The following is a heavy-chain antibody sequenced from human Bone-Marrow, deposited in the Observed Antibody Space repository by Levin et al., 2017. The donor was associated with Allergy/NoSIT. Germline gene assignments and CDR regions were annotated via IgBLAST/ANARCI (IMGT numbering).Heavy chain of an antibody. V-gene: IGHV3-20*04. D-gene: IGHD3-16*01. J-gene: IGHJ6*02. CDR3: ARGADYYDDTLSAHPYYFYGMEV. Sequence: GGSLRLSCTASGFTFDDYAMEWIRQAPGKGLEWVSGINWNSGLIGYADSVKGRFTISRDNDKEMLYLQMNGLRVEDTALYFCARGADYYDDTLSAHPYYFYGMEVWGQGTTVSVSS. CDR2: INWNSGLI. CDR1: GFTFDDYA.